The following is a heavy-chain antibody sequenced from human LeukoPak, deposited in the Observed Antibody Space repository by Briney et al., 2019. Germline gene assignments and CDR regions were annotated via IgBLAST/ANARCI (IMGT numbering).Heavy chain of an antibody. CDR1: GFIVSSNY. D-gene: IGHD4-17*01. J-gene: IGHJ4*02. CDR2: IYTGGST. CDR3: AILTVTTAY. Sequence: GGSLRLSCAASGFIVSSNYMTWVRQAPGKGLEWVSVIYTGGSTYYADSVKGRFTISRDNSRNTLYLQMNSLRAEDTAVYYCAILTVTTAYWGQGTLVTVSS. V-gene: IGHV3-53*01.